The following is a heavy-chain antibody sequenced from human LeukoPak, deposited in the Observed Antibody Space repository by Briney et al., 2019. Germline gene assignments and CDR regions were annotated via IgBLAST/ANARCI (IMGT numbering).Heavy chain of an antibody. CDR1: GGTFSSYA. D-gene: IGHD6-6*01. V-gene: IGHV1-69*04. CDR3: ARVTYSSSSISLDAFDI. CDR2: IIPIYDIP. J-gene: IGHJ3*02. Sequence: ASVKVSCKTSGGTFSSYAISWVRQATGQAIEWMGRIIPIYDIPNHAQMLQGRVTVTADKSTSTAYMELSSLRSEDTAVYYCARVTYSSSSISLDAFDIWGQGTMVTVSS.